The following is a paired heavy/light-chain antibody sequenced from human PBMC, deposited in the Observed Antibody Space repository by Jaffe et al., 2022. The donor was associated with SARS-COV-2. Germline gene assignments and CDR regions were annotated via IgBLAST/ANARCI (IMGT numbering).Heavy chain of an antibody. V-gene: IGHV4-39*01. CDR2: IYYSGST. CDR3: GRSLRGDIRSYYYYHMDV. Sequence: QLQLQESGPGLVKPSETLSLTCTVSGGSITGNTYYWGWIRQPPGKGLEWIGNIYYSGSTYYNPSLKSRVTMYVDTSKNQFSLKLSSVTAADTAVYYCGRSLRGDIRSYYYYHMDVWGKGTTVTVSS. D-gene: IGHD3-10*01. J-gene: IGHJ6*03. CDR1: GGSITGNTYY.
Light chain of an antibody. CDR1: KLGDRY. CDR3: QAWDSSTVV. Sequence: SYELTQPPSVSVSPGQTASITCSGDKLGDRYASWYQQKSGRSPELLIYQDIKRPSGIPERFSGSNSGNTATLTISGTQAMDEADYYCQAWDSSTVVFGGGTKLTVL. J-gene: IGLJ2*01. CDR2: QDI. V-gene: IGLV3-1*01.